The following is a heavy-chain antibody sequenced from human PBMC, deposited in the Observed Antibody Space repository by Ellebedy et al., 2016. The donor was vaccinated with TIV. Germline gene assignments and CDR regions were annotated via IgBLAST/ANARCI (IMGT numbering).Heavy chain of an antibody. D-gene: IGHD5-18*01. CDR1: KFTFSSYG. J-gene: IGHJ6*03. V-gene: IGHV3-30*18. CDR3: AKEVGSTVQLWGYMDV. Sequence: GESLKISXAASKFTFSSYGMHWVRQAPGKGLEWVAVISYDGSNKRYADSVKGRFTISRDRFKNTVYLQMNSLRVEDTAVYYCAKEVGSTVQLWGYMDVWGKGTTVTVSS. CDR2: ISYDGSNK.